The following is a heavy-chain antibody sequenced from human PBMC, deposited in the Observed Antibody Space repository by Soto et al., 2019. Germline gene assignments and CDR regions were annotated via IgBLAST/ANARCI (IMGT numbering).Heavy chain of an antibody. CDR3: ARDVSRDSSPMYYFDY. V-gene: IGHV1-18*01. CDR2: ISAYNGNT. CDR1: GYTFTSYG. Sequence: ASVKVSCKASGYTFTSYGISWVRQAPGQGLEWMGWISAYNGNTNYAQKLQGRVTMTTDTSTSTAYMELRSLRSDDTAVYYCARDVSRDSSPMYYFDYWGKGTLVTVSS. J-gene: IGHJ4*02. D-gene: IGHD3-22*01.